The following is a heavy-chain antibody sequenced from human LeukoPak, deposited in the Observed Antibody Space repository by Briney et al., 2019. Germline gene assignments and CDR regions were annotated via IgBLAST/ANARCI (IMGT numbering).Heavy chain of an antibody. V-gene: IGHV3-23*01. CDR2: ISGSGGST. CDR3: ARDPEDSGYDSGY. Sequence: GGSLRLSCAASGFTFSSYALSWVRQAPGKGLEWVSAISGSGGSTYYADSVKGRFTISRDNSKNTLYLQMNSLRAEDTAVYYCARDPEDSGYDSGYWGQGTLVTVSS. CDR1: GFTFSSYA. D-gene: IGHD5-12*01. J-gene: IGHJ4*02.